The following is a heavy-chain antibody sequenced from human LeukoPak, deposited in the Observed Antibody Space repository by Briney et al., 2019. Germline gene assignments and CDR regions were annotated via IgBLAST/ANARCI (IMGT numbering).Heavy chain of an antibody. D-gene: IGHD2-15*01. J-gene: IGHJ4*02. CDR2: IYYSGST. CDR1: GGSISSSSYY. Sequence: SETLSLTCTVSGGSISSSSYYWGWIRQPPGKGLEWIGSIYYSGSTYYNPSLKSRVTISVDTSKNQFSLKLSSVTAADTAVYYCARDGGGSDCWGQGTLVTVSS. V-gene: IGHV4-39*07. CDR3: ARDGGGSDC.